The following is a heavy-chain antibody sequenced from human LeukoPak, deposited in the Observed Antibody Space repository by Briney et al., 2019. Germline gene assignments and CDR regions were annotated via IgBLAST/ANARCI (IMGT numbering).Heavy chain of an antibody. V-gene: IGHV3-49*04. CDR3: TRTYSSSWDIYWGY. D-gene: IGHD6-13*01. CDR1: GFTFSSYG. J-gene: IGHJ4*02. Sequence: PGGSLRLSCAASGFTFSSYGMSWVRQAPGKGLEWVGFIRSKAYGGTTEYAASVKGRFTISRDDSKSIAYLQMNSLKTEDTAVYYCTRTYSSSWDIYWGYWGQGTLVTVSS. CDR2: IRSKAYGGTT.